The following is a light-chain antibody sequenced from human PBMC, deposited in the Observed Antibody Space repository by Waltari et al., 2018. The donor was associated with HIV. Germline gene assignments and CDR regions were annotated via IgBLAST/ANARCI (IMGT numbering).Light chain of an antibody. Sequence: DIQLTQSPASLSASLGDRVVITSRASQAISSYLNWYQQKAGKAPVLLVYSASTLQTGAPPRFRGSGSGRDFTLSISDLQPEDFATYFCQQSYESPFNFGPGTK. J-gene: IGKJ3*01. V-gene: IGKV1-39*01. CDR1: QAISSY. CDR2: SAS. CDR3: QQSYESPFN.